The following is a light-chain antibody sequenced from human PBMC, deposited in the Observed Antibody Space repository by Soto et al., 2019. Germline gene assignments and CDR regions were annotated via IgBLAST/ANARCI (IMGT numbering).Light chain of an antibody. CDR2: DVS. Sequence: QSVLTQPRSVSGSPGQSVTISCTGTSSDVGGYNYVSWYQQHPGKAPKLMIYDVSKRPSGVPDRFSGSKSGNTASLTISGLQAEDEADYYCCSYAGSYWVFGGGTKPPS. V-gene: IGLV2-11*01. CDR1: SSDVGGYNY. CDR3: CSYAGSYWV. J-gene: IGLJ3*02.